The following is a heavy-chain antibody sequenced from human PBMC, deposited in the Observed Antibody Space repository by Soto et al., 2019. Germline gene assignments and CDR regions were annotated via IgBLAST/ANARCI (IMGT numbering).Heavy chain of an antibody. J-gene: IGHJ6*02. V-gene: IGHV1-2*04. CDR1: GYTFTGYY. CDR3: ARDLWSSSWYRGNYYYGMAV. Sequence: ASVKVSCKASGYTFTGYYMHWVRQAPGQGLEWMGWINPNSGGTNYAQKFQGWVTMTRDTSISTAYMELSRLRSDDTAVYYCARDLWSSSWYRGNYYYGMAVWGQGTTVTVSS. CDR2: INPNSGGT. D-gene: IGHD6-13*01.